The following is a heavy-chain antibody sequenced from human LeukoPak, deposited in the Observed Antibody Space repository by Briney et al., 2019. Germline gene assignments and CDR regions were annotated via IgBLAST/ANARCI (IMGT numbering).Heavy chain of an antibody. CDR2: IYYSGST. CDR3: ARIHRHMATRSSFDY. J-gene: IGHJ4*02. D-gene: IGHD5-24*01. Sequence: SETLSLTCTVSGGSISSYYWSWIRQPPGKGLEWIGYIYYSGSTNYNPSLKSRVTISVDTSKNQFSLKLSSVTAADTAVYYCARIHRHMATRSSFDYWGQGTLVTVSS. V-gene: IGHV4-59*12. CDR1: GGSISSYY.